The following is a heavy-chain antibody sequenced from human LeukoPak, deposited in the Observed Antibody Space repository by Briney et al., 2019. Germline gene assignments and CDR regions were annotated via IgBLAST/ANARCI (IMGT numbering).Heavy chain of an antibody. CDR1: GFTFSSYA. D-gene: IGHD3-10*01. CDR2: ISGSGDNT. Sequence: PGGSLRLSCAASGFTFSSYAMSWVRQAPGKGLEWVSTISGSGDNTYYAVSVKGRFTISRDNSKNTLHLQMSSLRAEDTAVYYCAKRVSFSVDSWGQGTLVTVSS. V-gene: IGHV3-23*01. CDR3: AKRVSFSVDS. J-gene: IGHJ4*02.